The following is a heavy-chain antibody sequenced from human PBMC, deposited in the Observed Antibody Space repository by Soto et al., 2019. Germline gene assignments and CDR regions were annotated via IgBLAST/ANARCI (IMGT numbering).Heavy chain of an antibody. CDR1: GCSISSYY. CDR2: IYYSGST. J-gene: IGHJ6*02. D-gene: IGHD3-3*01. V-gene: IGHV4-59*01. CDR3: ARGFDDFWSGDYYYYGMDV. Sequence: AETLSLTCTVSGCSISSYYWSWIRQPPGKGLEWIGSIYYSGSTNYNPSLKSRVTISVDTSKNQFSLKLSSVTAADTAVDYCARGFDDFWSGDYYYYGMDVWGQGTTVTVSS.